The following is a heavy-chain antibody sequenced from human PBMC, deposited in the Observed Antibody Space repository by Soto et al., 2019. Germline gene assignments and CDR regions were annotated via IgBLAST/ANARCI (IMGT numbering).Heavy chain of an antibody. V-gene: IGHV3-30-3*01. CDR3: ARDQSGTYSVDY. D-gene: IGHD1-26*01. CDR2: MSYNGTKK. J-gene: IGHJ4*02. CDR1: GFTFRRHG. Sequence: GGSLRLSCAAAGFTFRRHGMHWVRQAPGKGLEWVAGMSYNGTKKDCADSVKGRFTISRDNSKNTLYLQMNSLRAEDTAVYYCARDQSGTYSVDYWGQGALVTVSS.